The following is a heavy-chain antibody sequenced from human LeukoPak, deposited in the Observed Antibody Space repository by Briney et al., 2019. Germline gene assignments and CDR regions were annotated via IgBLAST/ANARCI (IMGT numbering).Heavy chain of an antibody. CDR1: GYSFTSYW. Sequence: GESLKISCKGSGYSFTSYWIGWVRQMPGKGLEWMGIIYPGDSDTRYSPSFQGQVTISADKSISTAYLQWSSLKASDTAMYYCARLPVDTAMGEYYYYMDVWGKGTTVTVSS. D-gene: IGHD5-18*01. J-gene: IGHJ6*03. V-gene: IGHV5-51*01. CDR3: ARLPVDTAMGEYYYYMDV. CDR2: IYPGDSDT.